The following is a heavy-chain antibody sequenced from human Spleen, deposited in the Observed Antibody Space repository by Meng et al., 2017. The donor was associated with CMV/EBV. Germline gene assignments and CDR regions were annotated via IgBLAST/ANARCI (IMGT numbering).Heavy chain of an antibody. D-gene: IGHD3-3*01. CDR3: ARVGRSYYDFWTGYLLDY. CDR1: GFTFANYW. J-gene: IGHJ4*02. Sequence: GESLKISCAASGFTFANYWMHWVRQAPGKGLVWVSRINSDGSVTHYADSVKGRFITSRDNAKNTLYLQMSSLKSEDTAVYYCARVGRSYYDFWTGYLLDYWGQGTLVTVSS. V-gene: IGHV3-74*01. CDR2: INSDGSVT.